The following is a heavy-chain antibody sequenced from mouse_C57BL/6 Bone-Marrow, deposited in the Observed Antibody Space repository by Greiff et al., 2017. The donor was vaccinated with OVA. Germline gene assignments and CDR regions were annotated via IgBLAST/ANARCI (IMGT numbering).Heavy chain of an antibody. CDR2: IYPRSGNT. J-gene: IGHJ2*01. CDR3: ARQLRLRGYYFDY. Sequence: QVQLQESGAELARPGASVKLSCKASGYTFTSYGISWVKQRTGQGLEWIGEIYPRSGNTYYNEKFKGKATLTADKSSSTAYMELRSLTSEDSAVYICARQLRLRGYYFDYWGQGTTLTVSS. CDR1: GYTFTSYG. V-gene: IGHV1-81*01. D-gene: IGHD3-2*02.